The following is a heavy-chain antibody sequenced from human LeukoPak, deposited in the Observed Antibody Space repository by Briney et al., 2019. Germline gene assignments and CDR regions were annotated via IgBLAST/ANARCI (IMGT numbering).Heavy chain of an antibody. J-gene: IGHJ3*02. CDR3: ARDLITMIVVVNHLAFDI. D-gene: IGHD3-22*01. V-gene: IGHV1-18*01. CDR1: GYTFTSYG. CDR2: ISAYNGNT. Sequence: RASVKVSCKASGYTFTSYGIRWVRQAPGQGLEWMGWISAYNGNTNYAQKLQGRVTMTTDTSTSTAYMELRSLRSDDTAVYYCARDLITMIVVVNHLAFDIWGQGTMVTVSS.